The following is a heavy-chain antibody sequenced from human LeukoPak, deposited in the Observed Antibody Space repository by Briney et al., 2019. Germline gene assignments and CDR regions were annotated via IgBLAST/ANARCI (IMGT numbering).Heavy chain of an antibody. V-gene: IGHV1-69*13. J-gene: IGHJ4*02. CDR3: AGTYYYDSSGYSTFDY. CDR2: IIPIFGTA. CDR1: GGTFSSYA. Sequence: ASVNVSCKASGGTFSSYAISWVRQAPGQGLEWMGGIIPIFGTANYAQKFQGRVTITADESTSTAYMELSSLRSEDTAVYYCAGTYYYDSSGYSTFDYWGQGTLVTVSS. D-gene: IGHD3-22*01.